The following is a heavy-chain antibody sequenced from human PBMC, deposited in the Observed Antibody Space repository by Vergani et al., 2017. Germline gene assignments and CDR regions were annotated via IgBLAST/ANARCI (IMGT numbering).Heavy chain of an antibody. CDR3: ARDWGGENWFDP. CDR2: IKSDGSIT. V-gene: IGHV3-74*03. D-gene: IGHD3-16*01. CDR1: GFSFNSYW. J-gene: IGHJ5*02. Sequence: DVHLAESGGGFFQPGGSLRLSCSASGFSFNSYWMHWVRQVPGKGLLWVSRIKSDGSITAYADSVKGRFTISRDNAQNTLYLQMNSLRAEDTAVYYCARDWGGENWFDPWGQGTLVTVSS.